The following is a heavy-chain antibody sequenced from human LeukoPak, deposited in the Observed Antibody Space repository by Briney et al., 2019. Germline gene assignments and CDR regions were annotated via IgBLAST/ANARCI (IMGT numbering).Heavy chain of an antibody. CDR1: GFTFSDYY. CDR3: ARALWQYCYGSGSYCDAFDI. Sequence: GGSLRLSCAASGFTFSDYYMSWIRQAPGKGLEWVSYISSSGSTIYYADSVKGRFTISRDNAKNSLYLQMNSLRAEDTAVYYCARALWQYCYGSGSYCDAFDIWGQGTMVTVSS. J-gene: IGHJ3*02. V-gene: IGHV3-11*01. CDR2: ISSSGSTI. D-gene: IGHD3-10*01.